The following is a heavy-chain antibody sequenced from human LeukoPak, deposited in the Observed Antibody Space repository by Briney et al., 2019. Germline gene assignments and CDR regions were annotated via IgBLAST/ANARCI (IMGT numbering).Heavy chain of an antibody. CDR2: IYHSGST. J-gene: IGHJ4*02. V-gene: IGHV4-38-2*02. D-gene: IGHD3-22*01. CDR1: GYSISSGYY. Sequence: SETLSLTCTVSGYSISSGYYWGWIRQPPGKGLEWIGSIYHSGSTYYNPSLKSRVTISVDTSKKQFSLKLTSLTAADTAVYYCARGSYSFDSSSSPLGPLFDSWGQGTLVTVSS. CDR3: ARGSYSFDSSSSPLGPLFDS.